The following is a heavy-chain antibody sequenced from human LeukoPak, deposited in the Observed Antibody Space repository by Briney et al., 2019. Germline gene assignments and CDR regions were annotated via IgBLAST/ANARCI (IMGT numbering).Heavy chain of an antibody. D-gene: IGHD5-24*01. CDR3: AREVEMARQFDY. V-gene: IGHV4-4*07. J-gene: IGHJ4*02. CDR2: ISTTGST. Sequence: SETLSLTCTVSGGSISSYYWSWIRQPAGKGLEWIGRISTTGSTNYNPSLKSRVTMSVEVSRSQVSLKLSSVTAADTAVYYCAREVEMARQFDYWGQGTLVTASS. CDR1: GGSISSYY.